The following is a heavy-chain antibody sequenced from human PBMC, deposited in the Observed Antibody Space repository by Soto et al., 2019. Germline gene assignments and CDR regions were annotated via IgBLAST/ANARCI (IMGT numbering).Heavy chain of an antibody. CDR3: ARILGDIVLVPAAMRVLWFDP. Sequence: QVTLKESGPVLVKPTETLTLTCTVSGFSLSNARMGVSWIRQPPGKALEWLAHIFSNDEKSYSTSLKSRLTNSKDTSKSQVVLTMTNMDPVDTATYYCARILGDIVLVPAAMRVLWFDPWGQGTLVTVSS. J-gene: IGHJ5*02. CDR2: IFSNDEK. D-gene: IGHD2-2*01. CDR1: GFSLSNARMG. V-gene: IGHV2-26*01.